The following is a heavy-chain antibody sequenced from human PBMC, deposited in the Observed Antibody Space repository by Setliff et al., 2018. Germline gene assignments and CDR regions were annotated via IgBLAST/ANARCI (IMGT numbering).Heavy chain of an antibody. CDR2: ISGSGGST. CDR3: AKNGFGVVASGVNNWFDP. CDR1: GFTVSSNY. J-gene: IGHJ5*02. D-gene: IGHD3-10*01. V-gene: IGHV3-23*01. Sequence: PGGSLRLSCAASGFTVSSNYMSWVRQAPGKGLEWVSAISGSGGSTYYADSVKGRFTISRDNSKNTLYLQMNSLRAEDTAVYYCAKNGFGVVASGVNNWFDPWGQGTLVTVSS.